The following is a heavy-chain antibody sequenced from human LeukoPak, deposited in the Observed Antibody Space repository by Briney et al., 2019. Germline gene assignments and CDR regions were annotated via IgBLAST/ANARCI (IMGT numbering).Heavy chain of an antibody. J-gene: IGHJ4*02. CDR3: ARGGTPGYSSGRIDY. D-gene: IGHD6-19*01. CDR2: IYSGGST. CDR1: GFTVSSNY. V-gene: IGHV3-66*01. Sequence: GGSLRLSCAASGFTVSSNYMSWVRQAPGKGLEWVSVIYSGGSTYYADSVKGRFTISRDNSKNTLYLQMNSLRAEDTAVYFCARGGTPGYSSGRIDYWGQGTLVTVS.